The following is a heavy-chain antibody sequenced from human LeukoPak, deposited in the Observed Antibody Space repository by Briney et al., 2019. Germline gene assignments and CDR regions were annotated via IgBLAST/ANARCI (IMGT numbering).Heavy chain of an antibody. CDR2: INPNSGGT. V-gene: IGHV1-2*02. J-gene: IGHJ4*02. Sequence: ASVKVSCKASGYTVTGYYMHWVRQAPGQGLEWMGWINPNSGGTNYAQKFQGRVTMTRDTSISSAYMELSRLRSDDTAVYYCARRIAAASNRKLVDYWGQGTLVTVSS. D-gene: IGHD6-13*01. CDR3: ARRIAAASNRKLVDY. CDR1: GYTVTGYY.